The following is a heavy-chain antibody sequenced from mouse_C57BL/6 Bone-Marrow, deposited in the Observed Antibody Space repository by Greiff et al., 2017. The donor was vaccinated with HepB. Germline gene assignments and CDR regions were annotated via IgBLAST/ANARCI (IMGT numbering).Heavy chain of an antibody. Sequence: VQLKESGAELVRPGASVKLSCTASGFNIKDDYMHWVKQRPEQGLEWIGWIDPENGDTEYASKFQGKATITADTSSNTAYLQLSSLTSEDTAVYYCTTGGYDAYWGQGTLVTVSA. D-gene: IGHD2-2*01. CDR3: TTGGYDAY. CDR1: GFNIKDDY. CDR2: IDPENGDT. V-gene: IGHV14-4*01. J-gene: IGHJ3*01.